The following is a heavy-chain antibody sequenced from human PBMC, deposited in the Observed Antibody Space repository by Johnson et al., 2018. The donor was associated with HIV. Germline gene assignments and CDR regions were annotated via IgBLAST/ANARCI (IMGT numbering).Heavy chain of an antibody. D-gene: IGHD4-17*01. J-gene: IGHJ3*02. CDR2: ISNSGSTI. CDR1: GFTFSDYY. Sequence: SCAASGFTFSDYYMSWIRQAPGKGLEWVSYISNSGSTIYYTDSVKGRFTISRDNAKNSLYLQMNSLRAEDTAVYYCACAPLRHDAFDIWGQGTMVTVSS. CDR3: ACAPLRHDAFDI. V-gene: IGHV3-11*04.